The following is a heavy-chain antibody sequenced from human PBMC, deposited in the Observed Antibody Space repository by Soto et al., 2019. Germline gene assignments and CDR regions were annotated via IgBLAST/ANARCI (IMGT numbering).Heavy chain of an antibody. CDR3: ARLGSGSYLFDY. V-gene: IGHV4-34*01. CDR2: INHSGST. CDR1: GGSFSGYY. Sequence: SETLSLTCAVYGGSFSGYYWSWIRQPPGKGLEWIGEINHSGSTNYNPSLKSRVTISVDTSKNQFSLKLSSVTAADTAVYYCARLGSGSYLFDYWGQGTLVTVSS. J-gene: IGHJ4*02. D-gene: IGHD3-10*01.